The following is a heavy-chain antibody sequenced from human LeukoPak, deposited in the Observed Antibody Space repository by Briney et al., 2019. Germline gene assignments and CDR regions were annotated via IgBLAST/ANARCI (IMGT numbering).Heavy chain of an antibody. Sequence: PSETLSLTCAVSGTSFSSYYWSWIRHPPGQGLEWIGEVNHSGYTNDNPSLKSRVTISVDTSKIQFSLRLRSVTAADTAVYFCARMTTGHDFWGQGTLVTVSS. CDR3: ARMTTGHDF. J-gene: IGHJ4*02. CDR2: VNHSGYT. CDR1: GTSFSSYY. D-gene: IGHD4-17*01. V-gene: IGHV4-34*01.